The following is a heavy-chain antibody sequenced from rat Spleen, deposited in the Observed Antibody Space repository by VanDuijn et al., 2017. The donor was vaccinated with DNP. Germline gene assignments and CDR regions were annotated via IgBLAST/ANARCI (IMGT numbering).Heavy chain of an antibody. CDR3: ARDHLGSFAY. CDR1: GFSLTSYS. J-gene: IGHJ2*01. D-gene: IGHD4-3*01. CDR2: LWYDGDT. V-gene: IGHV2-34*01. Sequence: QVQLKESGPGLVQPSETLSLTCTVSGFSLTSYSVSWIRQSSGKGPEWMGRLWYDGDTAYNSALKSRLTISRDTSKNQVFLKMDSLQTEDTGTYYCARDHLGSFAYWGLGVMVTVST.